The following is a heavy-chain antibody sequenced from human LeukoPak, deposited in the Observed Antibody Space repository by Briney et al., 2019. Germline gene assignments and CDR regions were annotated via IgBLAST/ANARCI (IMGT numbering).Heavy chain of an antibody. V-gene: IGHV1-8*01. CDR1: GYTFTSYD. CDR3: ARGVSSSWYGNWFDP. J-gene: IGHJ5*02. D-gene: IGHD6-13*01. Sequence: ASVKVSCKASGYTFTSYDINWVRQATGQGLEWMGWMNPNSGNTGYAQKFQGRVTTTRNTSISTAYMELSSLRSEDTAVYYCARGVSSSWYGNWFDPWGQGTLVTVSS. CDR2: MNPNSGNT.